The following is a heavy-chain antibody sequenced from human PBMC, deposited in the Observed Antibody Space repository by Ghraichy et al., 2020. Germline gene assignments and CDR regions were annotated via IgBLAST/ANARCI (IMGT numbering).Heavy chain of an antibody. Sequence: LSLTCAVSGFTFNSHAMSWDRQAPAQGLQRDSGISDSGASTYYTDYAMGRFTNFRDNTNNILYLQMNSLRAEDTAVYYWAKFYAALGSAWLWGQGTLVTVSS. CDR1: GFTFNSHA. V-gene: IGHV3-23*01. CDR2: ISDSGAST. J-gene: IGHJ4*02. CDR3: AKFYAALGSAWL. D-gene: IGHD2/OR15-2a*01.